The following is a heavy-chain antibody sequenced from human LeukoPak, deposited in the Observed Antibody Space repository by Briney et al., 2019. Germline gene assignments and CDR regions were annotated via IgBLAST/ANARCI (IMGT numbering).Heavy chain of an antibody. Sequence: GGSLRLSCAASEFTFSSYAMSWVRQAPGKGLEWVSAISGSGGSTYYADSVKGRFTISRDNSKNTLYLQMNSLRAEDTAVYYCAKDQRVSRSAGLIYDYWGQGTLVTVSS. J-gene: IGHJ4*02. CDR1: EFTFSSYA. D-gene: IGHD2-8*01. CDR3: AKDQRVSRSAGLIYDY. CDR2: ISGSGGST. V-gene: IGHV3-23*01.